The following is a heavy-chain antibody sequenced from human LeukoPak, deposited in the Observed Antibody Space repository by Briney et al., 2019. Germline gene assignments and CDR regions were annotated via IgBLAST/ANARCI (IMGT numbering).Heavy chain of an antibody. CDR2: INYSGST. CDR3: ARLSGFGELMPFDY. V-gene: IGHV4-39*01. CDR1: GGSTTSHNYY. Sequence: SETLSLTCTVSGGSTTSHNYYWGWIRQPPGKGLEWIGSINYSGSTYYNPSLKSRVTISVDTSKNQFSLKLSSVTAADTAVYYCARLSGFGELMPFDYWGQGTLVTVSS. J-gene: IGHJ4*02. D-gene: IGHD3-10*01.